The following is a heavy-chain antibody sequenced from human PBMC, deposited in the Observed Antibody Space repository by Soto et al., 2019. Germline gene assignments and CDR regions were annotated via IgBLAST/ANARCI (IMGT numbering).Heavy chain of an antibody. V-gene: IGHV3-33*01. D-gene: IGHD2-2*01. CDR2: IWHDGRNK. J-gene: IGHJ4*02. Sequence: QVQLVDSGGGVVQPGRSLRLSCAASGFTFSNFGMHWVRQAPGKGLEWVAVIWHDGRNKYYADFVKGRFTISRDNSKNTLYLQMNSLRAEDTAVYYCASRSPALDYWGQGTLVTVSS. CDR3: ASRSPALDY. CDR1: GFTFSNFG.